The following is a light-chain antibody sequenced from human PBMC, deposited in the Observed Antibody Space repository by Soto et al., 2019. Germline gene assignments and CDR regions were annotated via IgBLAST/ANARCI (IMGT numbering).Light chain of an antibody. Sequence: QSALTQPRSVSGSPGQSVTVSCTGTSSDIGGYDFVSWYQQHPGKAPKLLIYDVTKRPAGVPDRFSGSKSDNTASLTSSGLQTEDEADYYCCSYAGTYTFVLFGGGTKLTVL. V-gene: IGLV2-11*01. CDR3: CSYAGTYTFVL. J-gene: IGLJ2*01. CDR2: DVT. CDR1: SSDIGGYDF.